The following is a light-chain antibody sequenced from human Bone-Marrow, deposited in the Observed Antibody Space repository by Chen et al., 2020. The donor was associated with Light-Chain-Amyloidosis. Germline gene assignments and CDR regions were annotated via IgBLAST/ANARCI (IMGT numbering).Light chain of an antibody. CDR1: DLPTKY. Sequence: SYELTQPPSVPVSPGQTARITCSGDDLPTKYAYWYQQKPGQAPVLVIHRDTERPSGISERFSGSSSGTTATLTISGVQAEEEADYHCQSADSSGTYEVIFGGGTKMTVL. J-gene: IGLJ2*01. CDR2: RDT. CDR3: QSADSSGTYEVI. V-gene: IGLV3-25*02.